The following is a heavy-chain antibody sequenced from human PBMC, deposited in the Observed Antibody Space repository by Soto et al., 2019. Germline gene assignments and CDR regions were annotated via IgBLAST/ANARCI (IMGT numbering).Heavy chain of an antibody. D-gene: IGHD1-1*01. CDR1: GGSISSGTSY. J-gene: IGHJ3*01. CDR3: AIVRPTNNWYSFDV. Sequence: QLRLQESGPALVRPSEPLSLTCTVSGGSISSGTSYWGWIRQSPGKGLEWIGSMYYTGTTDYNSSLKSRATISVDMSKNQFSLKLSSVTAADTAVYFCAIVRPTNNWYSFDVWGQGSLVTVS. V-gene: IGHV4-39*01. CDR2: MYYTGTT.